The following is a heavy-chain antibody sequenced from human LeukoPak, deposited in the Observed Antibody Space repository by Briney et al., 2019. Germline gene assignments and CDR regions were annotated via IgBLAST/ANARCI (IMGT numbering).Heavy chain of an antibody. Sequence: PGGSLRLSCAASGFTFSSYAMTWVRQAPGKGLEWVSAISGSGGTTYYADSVKGRFTISRDNSKNTLYLQINSLRAEDTAVYYCAKVAGYSGYDYAFDYWGQGTLVTVSS. CDR3: AKVAGYSGYDYAFDY. J-gene: IGHJ4*02. V-gene: IGHV3-23*01. CDR1: GFTFSSYA. CDR2: ISGSGGTT. D-gene: IGHD5-12*01.